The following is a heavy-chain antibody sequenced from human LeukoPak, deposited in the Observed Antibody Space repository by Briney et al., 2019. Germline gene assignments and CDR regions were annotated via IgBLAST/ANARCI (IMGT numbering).Heavy chain of an antibody. Sequence: PSETLSLTCTVSGYSISSGYYWGWIRQPPGKGLQWIGSIYQSGSTYYNPSLKSRVTISVDTSKNQFSLKLRSVTAADTAVYYCARADITMIVYWGQGTLVTVSS. V-gene: IGHV4-38-2*02. CDR2: IYQSGST. J-gene: IGHJ4*02. CDR3: ARADITMIVY. D-gene: IGHD3-22*01. CDR1: GYSISSGYY.